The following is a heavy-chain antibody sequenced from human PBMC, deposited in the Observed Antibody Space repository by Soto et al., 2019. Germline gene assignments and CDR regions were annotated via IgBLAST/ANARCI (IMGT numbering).Heavy chain of an antibody. J-gene: IGHJ4*02. CDR1: GYTFTSYY. Sequence: QVQLVQSGAEVKKPGASVKVSCKASGYTFTSYYMHWVRQAPGQGLEWMGIINPSGGSTSYAQKFQGRVTMTRDTSTSTVYMELSSLRSEDTAVYYCAREWETVAGTLSAFSGGYWGQGTLVTVSS. CDR2: INPSGGST. V-gene: IGHV1-46*01. CDR3: AREWETVAGTLSAFSGGY. D-gene: IGHD6-19*01.